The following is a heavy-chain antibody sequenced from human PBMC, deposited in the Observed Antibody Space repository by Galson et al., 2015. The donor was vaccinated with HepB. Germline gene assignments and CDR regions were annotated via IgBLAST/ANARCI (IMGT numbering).Heavy chain of an antibody. Sequence: SLRLSCAASGFSFRDCPMHWVRQAPGKTLEYVASITTNGRRASYTDSVKDRFTISRDNSNNMLYLQMNSLRTEDTALYYCVKEGPWWSPDYWGQGALVTVSS. CDR1: GFSFRDCP. J-gene: IGHJ4*02. V-gene: IGHV3-64D*06. D-gene: IGHD2-15*01. CDR2: ITTNGRRA. CDR3: VKEGPWWSPDY.